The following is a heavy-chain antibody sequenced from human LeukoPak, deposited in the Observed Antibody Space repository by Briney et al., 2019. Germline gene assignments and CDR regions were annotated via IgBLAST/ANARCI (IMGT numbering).Heavy chain of an antibody. Sequence: SETLSLTCAVYGGSFSGYYWSWIRQPPGKRLEWIGEINHSGSTNYNPSLKSRVTISVDTSKNQFSLKLSSVTAADTAVYYCARGRSSSSSSYYYYYYMDVWGKGTTVTVSS. V-gene: IGHV4-34*01. J-gene: IGHJ6*03. CDR1: GGSFSGYY. CDR2: INHSGST. CDR3: ARGRSSSSSSYYYYYYMDV. D-gene: IGHD6-6*01.